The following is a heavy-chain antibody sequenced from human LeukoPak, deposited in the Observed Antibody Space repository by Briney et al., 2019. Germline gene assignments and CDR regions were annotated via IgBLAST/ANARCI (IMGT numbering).Heavy chain of an antibody. CDR1: GASISSGSYY. CDR2: MLIGGST. V-gene: IGHV4-61*02. D-gene: IGHD6-19*01. J-gene: IGHJ4*02. CDR3: ARDSGWEFLIDY. Sequence: ASETLSLTCTVSGASISSGSYYWSWIRQPAGKGLEWIGRMLIGGSTKYNPSLKSRVTISGDTSKNQFSLKLNSMTAADTAVYYCARDSGWEFLIDYWGQGTLVTVSS.